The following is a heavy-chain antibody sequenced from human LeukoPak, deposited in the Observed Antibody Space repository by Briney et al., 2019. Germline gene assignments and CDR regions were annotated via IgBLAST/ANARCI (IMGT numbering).Heavy chain of an antibody. CDR3: ARGQRWFGELDF. D-gene: IGHD3-10*01. V-gene: IGHV3-48*03. J-gene: IGHJ4*02. CDR1: GFTFSSSE. CDR2: ITSSGGTT. Sequence: GGSLRLSCAASGFTFSSSEMNWVRQAPGKGLDWVSYITSSGGTTYYADSVKGRFTISRDNARNSLFLQMNSLRAEDTAVYYCARGQRWFGELDFWGQGTLVTVSS.